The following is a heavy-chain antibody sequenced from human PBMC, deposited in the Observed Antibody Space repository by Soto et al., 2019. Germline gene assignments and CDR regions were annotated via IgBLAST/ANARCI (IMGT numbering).Heavy chain of an antibody. CDR2: FDPEDGEK. J-gene: IGHJ4*02. V-gene: IGHV1-24*01. CDR3: APKFPLFAGDRTYFDY. Sequence: ASVKVSCKVSGYTLTELSMHWVRQAPGKGLEWMGGFDPEDGEKIYAQKFQGRVTMTEDTSTDIAYMELSSLRSEDTAVYYYAPKFPLFAGDRTYFDYWVQGTLVTVSS. D-gene: IGHD2-21*02. CDR1: GYTLTELS.